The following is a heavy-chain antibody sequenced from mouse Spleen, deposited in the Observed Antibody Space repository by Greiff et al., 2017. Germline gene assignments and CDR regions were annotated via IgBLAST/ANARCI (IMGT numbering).Heavy chain of an antibody. CDR1: GFTFSSYA. CDR3: AREGGNYGEGYYFDY. Sequence: EVMLVESGGGLVKPGGSLKLSCAASGFTFSSYAMSWVRQTPEKRLEWVATISSGGSYTYYPDSVKGRFTISRDNAKNTLYLQMSSLRSEDTAMYYCAREGGNYGEGYYFDYWGQGTTLTVSS. V-gene: IGHV5-9-1*01. D-gene: IGHD2-1*01. J-gene: IGHJ2*01. CDR2: ISSGGSYT.